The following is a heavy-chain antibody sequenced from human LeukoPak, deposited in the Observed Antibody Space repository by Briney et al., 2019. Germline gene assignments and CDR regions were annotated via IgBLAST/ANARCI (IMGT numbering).Heavy chain of an antibody. CDR1: GYTFTSYG. V-gene: IGHV1-18*01. CDR3: ARVPASSSPKVGEY. J-gene: IGHJ4*02. CDR2: ISAYNGNT. D-gene: IGHD2-2*01. Sequence: ASVKVSCKASGYTFTSYGISWVRQAPGQGLEWMGWISAYNGNTNYAQKLQGRVTMTTDTSTSTAYMELRSLRSDDTAVYYCARVPASSSPKVGEYWGQGTLVAVSS.